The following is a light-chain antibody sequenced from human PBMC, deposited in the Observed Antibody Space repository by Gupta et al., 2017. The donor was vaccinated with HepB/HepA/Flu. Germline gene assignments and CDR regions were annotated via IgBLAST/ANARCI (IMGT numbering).Light chain of an antibody. CDR2: CNS. J-gene: IGLJ3*02. CDR3: QSYDSSLSGWV. Sequence: QFVLTQPPAVPAATGHRVTPSCTGSSSNIGSGYSVHWYQQHPGTATKLLIYCNSNRPAGVPVRFSGSKSGTSASLAVTGLQAEDEADYYCQSYDSSLSGWVFGGGSKLTVL. V-gene: IGLV1-40*01. CDR1: SSNIGSGYS.